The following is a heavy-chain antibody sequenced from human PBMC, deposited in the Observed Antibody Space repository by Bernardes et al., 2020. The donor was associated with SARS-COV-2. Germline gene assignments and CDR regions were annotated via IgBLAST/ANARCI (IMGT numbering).Heavy chain of an antibody. D-gene: IGHD3-3*01. CDR2: IYYSGST. CDR3: ARHHPGFLEWTNWFDP. J-gene: IGHJ5*02. Sequence: SETLSLTCTVSGVSISSSSYYWGWIRQPPGKGLEWIGTIYYSGSTYYNPSLKRRVTISVDTSKNQFSLKLSSVTAADTAVYYCARHHPGFLEWTNWFDPWGQGTLVTVSS. CDR1: GVSISSSSYY. V-gene: IGHV4-39*01.